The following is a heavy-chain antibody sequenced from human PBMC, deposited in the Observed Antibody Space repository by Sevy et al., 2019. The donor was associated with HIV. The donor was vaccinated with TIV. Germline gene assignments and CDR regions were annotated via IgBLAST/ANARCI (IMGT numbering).Heavy chain of an antibody. D-gene: IGHD3-10*01. CDR3: AREGDLRYFDF. Sequence: GGSLRLSCAASKFTFSDYYMSWIRLAPGKGLEWVSYVSNSGSTIYYADSVKGRFTISRDNAQSSMYLQMNRLRAEDTAVSYCAREGDLRYFDFWGRGTLVTVSS. CDR2: VSNSGSTI. J-gene: IGHJ2*01. CDR1: KFTFSDYY. V-gene: IGHV3-11*01.